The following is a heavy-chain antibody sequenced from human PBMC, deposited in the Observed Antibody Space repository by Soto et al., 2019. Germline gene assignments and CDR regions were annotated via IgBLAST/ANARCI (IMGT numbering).Heavy chain of an antibody. D-gene: IGHD4-17*01. J-gene: IGHJ2*01. CDR2: ISWTSGSI. Sequence: EVQLVESGGGLVQPGRSLRLSCAASGFTFDDYAMHWVRQAPGKGLEWVSGISWTSGSIGYADSVKGRFTISRDNAKNFLYLQMNSLRGEDSALYYCAKDVLRASYGDCPLGGYFDLWGRGTLVTVSS. CDR1: GFTFDDYA. V-gene: IGHV3-9*01. CDR3: AKDVLRASYGDCPLGGYFDL.